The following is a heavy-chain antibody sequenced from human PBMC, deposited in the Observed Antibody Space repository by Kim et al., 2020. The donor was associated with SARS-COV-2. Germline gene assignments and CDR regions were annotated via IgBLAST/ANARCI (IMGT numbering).Heavy chain of an antibody. CDR1: GFTFSSYA. Sequence: GGSLRLSCAASGFTFSSYAMSWVRRAPGKGLEWVSGISGSGTSTYYADSVKGRFTISRDNSKNTLYLQMNSLRAEDTAVYYCAKDITEWYFDLWGRGTLVTVSS. CDR2: ISGSGTST. CDR3: AKDITEWYFDL. J-gene: IGHJ2*01. V-gene: IGHV3-23*01. D-gene: IGHD1-20*01.